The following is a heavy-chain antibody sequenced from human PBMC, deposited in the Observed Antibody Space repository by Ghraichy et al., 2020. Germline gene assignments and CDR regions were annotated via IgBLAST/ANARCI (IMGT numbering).Heavy chain of an antibody. J-gene: IGHJ4*02. CDR2: FDPEDGET. V-gene: IGHV1-24*01. CDR1: GYTLTELS. D-gene: IGHD2-21*02. CDR3: ASGDCGGDCYSYDY. Sequence: NISCKVSGYTLTELSMHWVRQAPGKGLEWMGGFDPEDGETIYAQKFQGRVTMTEDTSTDTAYMELSSLRSEDTAVYYCASGDCGGDCYSYDYWGQGTLVTVSS.